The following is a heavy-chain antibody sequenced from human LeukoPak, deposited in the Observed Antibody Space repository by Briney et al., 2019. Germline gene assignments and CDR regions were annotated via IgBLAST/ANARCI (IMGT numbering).Heavy chain of an antibody. CDR1: GYTFTDYY. CDR3: ARFDQVSQTAGGY. V-gene: IGHV1-2*02. CDR2: INPHSGGT. J-gene: IGHJ4*02. Sequence: ASVKVSCKASGYTFTDYYMHWVRQAPGQGLEWMGWINPHSGGTNYAQKFQGRVTMTRDTSISTAYMELSRLRSDDTAVYYCARFDQVSQTAGGYWGQGTLVTVSS. D-gene: IGHD5/OR15-5a*01.